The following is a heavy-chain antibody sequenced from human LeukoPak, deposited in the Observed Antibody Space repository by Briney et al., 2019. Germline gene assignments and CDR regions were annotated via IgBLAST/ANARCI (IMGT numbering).Heavy chain of an antibody. D-gene: IGHD6-13*01. Sequence: SETLSLTCTVSGGSISSGGYYWSWIRQHPGTGLEWIGYIYYSGSTYYNPSLKSRVTISVDTSKNQFSLKLSSVTAADTAVYYCARGRTYSSSWYYFDYWGQGTLVTVSS. CDR1: GGSISSGGYY. CDR2: IYYSGST. CDR3: ARGRTYSSSWYYFDY. J-gene: IGHJ4*02. V-gene: IGHV4-31*03.